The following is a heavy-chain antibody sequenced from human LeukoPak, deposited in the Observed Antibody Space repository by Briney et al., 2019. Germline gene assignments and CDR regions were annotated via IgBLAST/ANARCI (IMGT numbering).Heavy chain of an antibody. CDR1: GYTFTSNY. V-gene: IGHV1-18*04. D-gene: IGHD3-3*01. CDR3: ARDSHPRYYDFWSGSGY. CDR2: ISAYNGNT. Sequence: ASVKVSCKAFGYTFTSNYMHWVRQAPGQGLEWMGWISAYNGNTNYAQKLQGRVTMTTDTSTSTAYMELRSLRSDDTAVYYCARDSHPRYYDFWSGSGYWGQGTLVTVSS. J-gene: IGHJ4*02.